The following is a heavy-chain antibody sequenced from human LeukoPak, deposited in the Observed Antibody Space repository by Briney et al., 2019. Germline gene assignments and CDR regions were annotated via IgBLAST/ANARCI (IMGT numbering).Heavy chain of an antibody. V-gene: IGHV3-30*03. CDR2: ISYDGSKK. CDR3: ARDQLYGPPQGPEVGY. Sequence: GRSLRLSCAASGFTFSTYGMHWVRQAPGKGLEWVALISYDGSKKYYADSVKGRFTISRDNSKNTLYLQMDSLRAEDTAVYYCARDQLYGPPQGPEVGYWGQGTLVIVSS. J-gene: IGHJ4*02. CDR1: GFTFSTYG. D-gene: IGHD2-15*01.